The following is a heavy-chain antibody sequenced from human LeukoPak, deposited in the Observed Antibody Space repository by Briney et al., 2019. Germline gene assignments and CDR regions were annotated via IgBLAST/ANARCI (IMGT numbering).Heavy chain of an antibody. CDR2: ISYDGSNK. J-gene: IGHJ4*02. D-gene: IGHD1-7*01. V-gene: IGHV3-30*04. CDR3: ARDRIITITGTTFFDY. Sequence: GGSLRLSCAASGFTFSSYAMHWVRQAPGKGLEWVAVISYDGSNKYYADSVKGRFTISRDNSKNTLYLQMNSLRAEDTAVYYCARDRIITITGTTFFDYWGQGTLVTVSS. CDR1: GFTFSSYA.